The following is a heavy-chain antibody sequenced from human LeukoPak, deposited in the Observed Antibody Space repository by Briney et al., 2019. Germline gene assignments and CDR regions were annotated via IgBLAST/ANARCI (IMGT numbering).Heavy chain of an antibody. CDR1: SGSIRSGGYS. CDR3: ARASGRFNAFDI. V-gene: IGHV4-30-2*01. J-gene: IGHJ3*02. Sequence: PSETLSLTCAVSSGSIRSGGYSWSWIRQPPGKGLEWIGYIYHSGSTYYNPSLKSRVTISVDRSKNQFSLKLSSVTAADTAVYYCARASGRFNAFDIWGQGTMVTVSS. D-gene: IGHD3-10*01. CDR2: IYHSGST.